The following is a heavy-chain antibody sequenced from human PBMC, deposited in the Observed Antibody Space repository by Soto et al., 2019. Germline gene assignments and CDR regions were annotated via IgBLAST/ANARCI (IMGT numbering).Heavy chain of an antibody. D-gene: IGHD3-3*01. Sequence: GASVKVSCKASGYTFTSYAMHWVRQAPGQRLEWMGWINAGNGNTKYSQKFQGRVTITRDTSASTAYMELSSLRPEDTAVYYCARSIRFLEWLSESYYYYMDVWGKGTTVTVSS. CDR2: INAGNGNT. J-gene: IGHJ6*03. V-gene: IGHV1-3*01. CDR1: GYTFTSYA. CDR3: ARSIRFLEWLSESYYYYMDV.